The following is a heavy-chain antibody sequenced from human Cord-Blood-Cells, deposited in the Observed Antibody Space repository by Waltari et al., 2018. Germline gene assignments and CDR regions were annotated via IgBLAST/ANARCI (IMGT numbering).Heavy chain of an antibody. CDR2: IYYRGST. J-gene: IGHJ4*02. CDR3: ARPLDSSGFDY. Sequence: QLQLQESGPGLVKPSETLSLTCTVSGRSISSSSYYWGWFLQPPGKGLEWFGSIYYRGSTYYNPSLKSRVTISVDTSKNQFSLKLSSVTAADTAVYYCARPLDSSGFDYWGQGTLVTVSS. V-gene: IGHV4-39*01. D-gene: IGHD6-19*01. CDR1: GRSISSSSYY.